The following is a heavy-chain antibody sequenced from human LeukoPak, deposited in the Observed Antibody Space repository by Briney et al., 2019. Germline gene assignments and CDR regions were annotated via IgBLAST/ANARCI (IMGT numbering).Heavy chain of an antibody. J-gene: IGHJ4*02. CDR1: GFTFSSYW. CDR3: ARDQAYYYASSGYYPDY. CDR2: IKQDGSEK. V-gene: IGHV3-7*01. Sequence: GGCLRLSCAASGFTFSSYWMSWVRQAPGKWLEWVANIKQDGSEKYYVDSVKGRFTISRDNAKNPLYLQMNSLRAEDTAVYYCARDQAYYYASSGYYPDYWGQGTLVTVSS. D-gene: IGHD3-22*01.